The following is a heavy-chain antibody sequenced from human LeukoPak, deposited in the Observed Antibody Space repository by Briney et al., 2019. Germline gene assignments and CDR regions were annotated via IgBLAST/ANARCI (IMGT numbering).Heavy chain of an antibody. CDR3: ARLRRRYSASSGHFDY. D-gene: IGHD6-6*01. Sequence: GDSLKISCKGSGYSFTSYWIGWVRQMPGEGLEWMGIIYPGDSDIRYSPSFQGQVTISADKSISTAFLQWSSLKASDTAMYYCARLRRRYSASSGHFDYWGQGTLVTVSS. J-gene: IGHJ4*02. CDR1: GYSFTSYW. V-gene: IGHV5-51*01. CDR2: IYPGDSDI.